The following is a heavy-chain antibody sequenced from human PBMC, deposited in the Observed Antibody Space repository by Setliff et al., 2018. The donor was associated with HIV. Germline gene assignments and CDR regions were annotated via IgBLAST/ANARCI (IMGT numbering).Heavy chain of an antibody. V-gene: IGHV4-31*03. CDR2: IYYSGSS. CDR1: GDSVNSYNYY. CDR3: VRNSFDYVEEE. Sequence: PSETLSLTCKVSGDSVNSYNYYWSWIRQHPGKGPEWIGYIYYSGSSYYNPSVRSRVIMSLDTSENHFSLKLSSVTAADTAVYYCVRNSFDYVEEEWGQGTQVTVSS. D-gene: IGHD3-9*01. J-gene: IGHJ4*02.